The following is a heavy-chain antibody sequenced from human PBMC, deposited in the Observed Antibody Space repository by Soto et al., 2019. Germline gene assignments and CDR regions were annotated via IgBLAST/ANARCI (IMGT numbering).Heavy chain of an antibody. J-gene: IGHJ3*02. Sequence: SETLSLTCTVSGGSISSGDYYWSWIRQPPGKGLEWIGYIYYSGSTYYNPSLKSRVTISVDTSKNQFSLKLSSVTAADTAVYYCARMDLVGEHAAFDIWGQGTMVTVSS. CDR1: GGSISSGDYY. D-gene: IGHD5-12*01. CDR3: ARMDLVGEHAAFDI. V-gene: IGHV4-30-4*01. CDR2: IYYSGST.